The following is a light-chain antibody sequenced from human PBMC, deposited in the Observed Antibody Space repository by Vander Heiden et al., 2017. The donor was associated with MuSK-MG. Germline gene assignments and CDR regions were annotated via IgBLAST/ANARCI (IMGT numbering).Light chain of an antibody. V-gene: IGLV2-11*01. J-gene: IGLJ1*01. Sequence: QSALTQPRSVSGSPGQSVTISCTGTSRDVGGYNYVSWYQQHPGKAPKLMIYDVSKRPAGVPDRFSGSKSGNTASLTISGLQSEDEADYYCCSYAGSYTDVFGTGTKVTVL. CDR1: SRDVGGYNY. CDR2: DVS. CDR3: CSYAGSYTDV.